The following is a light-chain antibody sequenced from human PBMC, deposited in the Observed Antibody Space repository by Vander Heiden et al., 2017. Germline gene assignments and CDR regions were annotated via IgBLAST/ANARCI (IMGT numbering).Light chain of an antibody. CDR3: QQNDSNPMCT. V-gene: IGKV4-1*01. CDR2: WAS. J-gene: IGKJ2*02. Sequence: DIVMTQSPDSLAVFLGERATINCKSSQSVLYSSNNKNYLAWYQQKPGQPPKLLIYWASTRESGVPDRFSGSGYGKDFTLTISSRQVEDVAVYYCQQNDSNPMCTFGQGTKLEIK. CDR1: QSVLYSSNNKNY.